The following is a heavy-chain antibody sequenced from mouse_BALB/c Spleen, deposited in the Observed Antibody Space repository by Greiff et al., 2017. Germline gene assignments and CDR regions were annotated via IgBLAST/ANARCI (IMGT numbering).Heavy chain of an antibody. CDR3: ARESYGNYGAMDY. V-gene: IGHV5-9-4*01. D-gene: IGHD2-1*01. Sequence: EVKLVESGGGLVKPGGSLKLSCAASGFTFSSYAMSWVRQSPEKRLEWVAEISSGGSYTYYPDTVTGRFTISRDNAKNTLYLEMSSLRSEDTAMYYCARESYGNYGAMDYWGQGTSVTVSS. CDR1: GFTFSSYA. J-gene: IGHJ4*01. CDR2: ISSGGSYT.